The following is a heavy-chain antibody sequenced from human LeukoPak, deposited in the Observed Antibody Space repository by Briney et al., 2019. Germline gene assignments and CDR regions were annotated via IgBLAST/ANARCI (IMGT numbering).Heavy chain of an antibody. CDR3: ATVAGQWLGHDAFDI. CDR2: MNPNSGNT. CDR1: GYTFTSYD. V-gene: IGHV1-8*01. D-gene: IGHD6-19*01. J-gene: IGHJ3*02. Sequence: GASVKVSCKASGYTFTSYDINWVRQATGQGLEWMGWMNPNSGNTGYAQKFQGRVTMTEDTSTDTAYMELSSLRSEDTAVYYCATVAGQWLGHDAFDIWGQGTMVTVSS.